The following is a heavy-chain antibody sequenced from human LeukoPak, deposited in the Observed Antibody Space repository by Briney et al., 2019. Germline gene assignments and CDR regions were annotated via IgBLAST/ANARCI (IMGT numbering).Heavy chain of an antibody. J-gene: IGHJ3*02. CDR2: ISSSGST. Sequence: SETLSLTCTVSGDSISSGDYYWSWIRQPAGKGLEWIGRISSSGSTNYNPSLKSRVTISVDTSKNQFSLKLSSVTTADTAVYFCARGPYSYDSPGAFDIWGQGTMATVSS. D-gene: IGHD3-22*01. CDR3: ARGPYSYDSPGAFDI. V-gene: IGHV4-61*02. CDR1: GDSISSGDYY.